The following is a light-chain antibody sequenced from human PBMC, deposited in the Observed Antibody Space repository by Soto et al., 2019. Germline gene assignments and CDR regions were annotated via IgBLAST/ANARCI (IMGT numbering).Light chain of an antibody. CDR2: DTS. J-gene: IGKJ2*01. V-gene: IGKV3-11*01. CDR3: QQRSNWPMYT. CDR1: QSVSSH. Sequence: EVVLTQSPATLSLSPGARATLSCRASQSVSSHFAWYQQKPGQAPRLLIYDTSNRATGTPARFSGSGSGTDFTLTISSLEPEDFXVYXXQQRSNWPMYTFGQGTRLEIK.